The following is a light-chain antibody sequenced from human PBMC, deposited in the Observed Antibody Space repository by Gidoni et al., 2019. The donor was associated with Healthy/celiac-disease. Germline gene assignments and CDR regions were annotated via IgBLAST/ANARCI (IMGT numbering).Light chain of an antibody. J-gene: IGLJ3*02. CDR2: KDS. CDR1: ALPKQY. V-gene: IGLV3-25*03. CDR3: QSADSSGTYWV. Sequence: SYALTQPPSVSVSPGQTARITCAVDALPKQYAYWYQPTTGQAPVMVIYKDSGRPSGIPERFSGSSSGTTVTLTISGVQAEDEADYYCQSADSSGTYWVFGGGTKLTVL.